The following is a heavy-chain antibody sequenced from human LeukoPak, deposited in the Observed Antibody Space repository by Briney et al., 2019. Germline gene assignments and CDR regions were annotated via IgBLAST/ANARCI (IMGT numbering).Heavy chain of an antibody. CDR1: GYTFTNYY. J-gene: IGHJ4*02. CDR2: MNPNSGGT. CDR3: ARNKEGKSLDY. Sequence: ASVKVSCKASGYTFTNYYIHWVRQAPGQGLEWMAWMNPNSGGTSYAQKFQGRVTMTRDTSISTAYMELSRLRFDDTAVYYCARNKEGKSLDYWGQGTLVTVSS. V-gene: IGHV1-2*02.